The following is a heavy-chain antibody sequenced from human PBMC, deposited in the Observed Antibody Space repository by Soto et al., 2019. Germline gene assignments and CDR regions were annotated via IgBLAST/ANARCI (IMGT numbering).Heavy chain of an antibody. CDR3: ARPSSIVVVVAATSAYFDY. CDR2: ISYDGSNK. CDR1: GFTFSSYA. D-gene: IGHD2-15*01. Sequence: GGSLRLSCAASGFTFSSYAMHWVRQAPGKGLEWVAVISYDGSNKYYADTVKGRFTISRDNSKNTLYLKMNSLRAEDTAVYYCARPSSIVVVVAATSAYFDYWGQGTLVTVSS. J-gene: IGHJ4*02. V-gene: IGHV3-30-3*01.